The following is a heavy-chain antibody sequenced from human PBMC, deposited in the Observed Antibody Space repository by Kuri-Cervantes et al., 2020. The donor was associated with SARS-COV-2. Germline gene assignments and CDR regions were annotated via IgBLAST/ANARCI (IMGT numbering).Heavy chain of an antibody. CDR1: GFTFSSYS. D-gene: IGHD1-26*01. CDR3: AKDKARGVGASTPDAFDL. J-gene: IGHJ3*01. V-gene: IGHV3-21*04. CDR2: ISSSSSYI. Sequence: GGSLRLSCAASGFTFSSYSMNWVRQAPGKGLEWVSSISSSSSYIYYADSVKGRFTISRDNAKNSLYLQMNSLRVEDMALYYCAKDKARGVGASTPDAFDLWGQGTMVTVSS.